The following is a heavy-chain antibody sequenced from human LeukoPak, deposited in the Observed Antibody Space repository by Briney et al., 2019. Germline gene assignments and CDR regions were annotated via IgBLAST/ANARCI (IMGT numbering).Heavy chain of an antibody. D-gene: IGHD2-21*02. Sequence: GASVKVSCKASGYFFNAYYMHWVRQAPGQGLEWMGWINPNTGGTDYAQNFQGRVTMTRDTSISTAYMELSSLRSEDTAVYYCARSGAKVVVTAILGYYYYYMDVWGKGTTVTISS. V-gene: IGHV1-2*02. CDR1: GYFFNAYY. CDR2: INPNTGGT. J-gene: IGHJ6*03. CDR3: ARSGAKVVVTAILGYYYYYMDV.